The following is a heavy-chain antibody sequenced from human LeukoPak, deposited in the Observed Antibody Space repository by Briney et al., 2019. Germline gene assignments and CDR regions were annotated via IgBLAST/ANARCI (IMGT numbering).Heavy chain of an antibody. CDR1: GFTFSSYA. V-gene: IGHV4-4*07. CDR2: IYTSGST. D-gene: IGHD1-26*01. Sequence: GSLRLSCAASGFTFSSYAMSWIRQPAGKGLEWIGRIYTSGSTNYNPSLKSRVTISVDTSKNQFSLRLSSVTAADTAVYYCARDRSIVGGTDYWGQGTLVTVSS. CDR3: ARDRSIVGGTDY. J-gene: IGHJ4*02.